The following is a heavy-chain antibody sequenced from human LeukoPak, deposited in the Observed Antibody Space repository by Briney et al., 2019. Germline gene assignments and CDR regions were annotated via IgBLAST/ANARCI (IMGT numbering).Heavy chain of an antibody. CDR3: ASGEWELLVY. V-gene: IGHV4-39*01. J-gene: IGHJ4*02. CDR2: IYYSGST. CDR1: GGSISSSSYY. Sequence: SETLSLTCTVSGGSISSSSYYWGWIRQPPGKGLEWIGSIYYSGSTYYNPSLKSRVTISVDTSKNQFSLKLSSVTAADTAVYYCASGEWELLVYWGQGTLVTVSS. D-gene: IGHD1-26*01.